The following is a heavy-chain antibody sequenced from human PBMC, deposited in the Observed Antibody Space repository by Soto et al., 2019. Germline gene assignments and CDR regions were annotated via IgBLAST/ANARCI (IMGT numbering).Heavy chain of an antibody. D-gene: IGHD2-8*01. CDR2: ISGSGGST. J-gene: IGHJ4*02. Sequence: GGSLRLSCAASGFTFSSYAMSWVRQAPGKGREWVSAISGSGGSTYYADSVKGRFTISRDNSKNTLYLQMNSLRAEDTAVYYCAKNWADIVLMVYAIPGIFDYWGQGTLVTVSS. CDR3: AKNWADIVLMVYAIPGIFDY. V-gene: IGHV3-23*01. CDR1: GFTFSSYA.